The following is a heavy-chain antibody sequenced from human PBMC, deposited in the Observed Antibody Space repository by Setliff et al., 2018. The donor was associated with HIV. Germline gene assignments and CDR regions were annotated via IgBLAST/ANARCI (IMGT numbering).Heavy chain of an antibody. CDR2: ISAYDSNT. CDR3: ARDRLSYNFYYYGMDV. V-gene: IGHV1-18*01. CDR1: GYTFTSYG. Sequence: ASVKVSCKASGYTFTSYGISWVRQAPGQGLEWMGWISAYDSNTNYEHRLQGRVTMTTDTSTSTAYMELRGLISDDTAVYYCARDRLSYNFYYYGMDVWGQGTTVTVSS. D-gene: IGHD1-26*01. J-gene: IGHJ6*02.